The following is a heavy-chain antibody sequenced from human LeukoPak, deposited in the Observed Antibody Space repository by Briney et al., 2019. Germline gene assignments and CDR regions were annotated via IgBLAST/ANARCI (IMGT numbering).Heavy chain of an antibody. Sequence: GSLRLSCAASGFTFSSYWMSWVRQAPGKGLEGVANIKQDGSEKYYVDSVKGRFTISRDNAKKSLYLQMNSLRAEDTAVYYCARTSGSYYADYYYYYMDVWGKGTTVTVSS. CDR1: GFTFSSYW. V-gene: IGHV3-7*01. CDR2: IKQDGSEK. D-gene: IGHD1-26*01. CDR3: ARTSGSYYADYYYYYMDV. J-gene: IGHJ6*03.